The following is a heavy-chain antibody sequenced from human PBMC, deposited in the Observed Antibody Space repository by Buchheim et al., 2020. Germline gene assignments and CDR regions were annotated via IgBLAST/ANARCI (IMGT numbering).Heavy chain of an antibody. CDR2: ISRSGGRT. V-gene: IGHV3-23*01. CDR3: AENLLKTYYYDISGYSDY. CDR1: GFTFSSYA. D-gene: IGHD3-22*01. Sequence: EVQLLESGGGLVQPGGSLRLSCAASGFTFSSYAMSWVRQAPGKGLEWVSDISRSGGRTYYADSVKGRFTISRDNSKNTLYLQLISLRAEDSAVYYCAENLLKTYYYDISGYSDYWGQGTL. J-gene: IGHJ4*02.